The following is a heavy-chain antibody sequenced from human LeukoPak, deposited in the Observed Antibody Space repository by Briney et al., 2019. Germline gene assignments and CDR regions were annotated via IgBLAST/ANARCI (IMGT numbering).Heavy chain of an antibody. J-gene: IGHJ4*02. D-gene: IGHD2-2*01. Sequence: GRSLRLSCAASGFTFSSYGMHWVRQAPGKGLEWVAVISYDGSNKYYADSVKGRFTISRDNSKNTLYLQMNSLRAEDTALYYCAKVVTSTPSAAFDYWGQGTLVTVSS. CDR1: GFTFSSYG. CDR3: AKVVTSTPSAAFDY. CDR2: ISYDGSNK. V-gene: IGHV3-30*18.